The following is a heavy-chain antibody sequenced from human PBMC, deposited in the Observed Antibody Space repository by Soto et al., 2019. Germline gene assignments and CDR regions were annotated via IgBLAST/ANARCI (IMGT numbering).Heavy chain of an antibody. CDR3: ARDHRVAAMGYYYGMDV. CDR1: GVSVSSGSYY. CDR2: IYYSGST. Sequence: HVQLQESGPGLGHPSETLSLTCPVSGVSVSSGSYYWSWIRQPSGKGLEWIGYIYYSGSTNYNPSLMSRVSISVETSKDQFSQKLSSVTAAHTAVYYCARDHRVAAMGYYYGMDVRGQGTTVTVFS. J-gene: IGHJ6*02. V-gene: IGHV4-61*01. D-gene: IGHD2-15*01.